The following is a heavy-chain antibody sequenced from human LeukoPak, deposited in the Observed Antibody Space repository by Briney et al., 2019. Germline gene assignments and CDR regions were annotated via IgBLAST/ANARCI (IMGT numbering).Heavy chain of an antibody. CDR3: AKGPKPAAGVNNWFDP. D-gene: IGHD6-13*01. CDR1: GFTFSSYG. J-gene: IGHJ5*02. Sequence: EPGGSLRLSCAASGFTFSSYGMHWVRQAPGRGLEWVAVISDDGSHKYYAESVRGRFTISRDNSKHTLFLQMDSLRTEDTAEYYCAKGPKPAAGVNNWFDPWGQGTLVTVSS. CDR2: ISDDGSHK. V-gene: IGHV3-30*18.